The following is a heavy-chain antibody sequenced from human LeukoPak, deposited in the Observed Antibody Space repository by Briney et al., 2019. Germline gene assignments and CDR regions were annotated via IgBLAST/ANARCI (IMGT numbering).Heavy chain of an antibody. J-gene: IGHJ4*02. D-gene: IGHD5-12*01. CDR3: AREVGYSGYDYFDY. V-gene: IGHV4-59*01. Sequence: SETLSLTCTVSGGSISSYYWSWIRQPPGKGLEWIGYIYYSGSTNYNPSLKSRVTISVDTSKNQFSLKLSSVTAADTAVYYCAREVGYSGYDYFDYWGQGTLVTVSS. CDR2: IYYSGST. CDR1: GGSISSYY.